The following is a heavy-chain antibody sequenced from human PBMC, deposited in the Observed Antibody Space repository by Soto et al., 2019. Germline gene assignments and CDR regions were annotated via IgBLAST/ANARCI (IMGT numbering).Heavy chain of an antibody. J-gene: IGHJ4*02. CDR3: SRGKVVRGSYVSLEY. CDR2: INHSGST. V-gene: IGHV4-34*01. Sequence: QVQLQQWGAGLLKSSETLSLTCAVYGGSFSGYYCSWIRQPPGKGLEWIGEINHSGSTNYKPSHKSRVTLSVDTSKNQFSLKLSSVTAADTAVYYCSRGKVVRGSYVSLEYWGQGTLVTVSS. D-gene: IGHD3-10*01. CDR1: GGSFSGYY.